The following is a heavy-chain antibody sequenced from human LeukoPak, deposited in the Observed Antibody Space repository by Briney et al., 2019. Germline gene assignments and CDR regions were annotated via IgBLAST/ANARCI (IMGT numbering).Heavy chain of an antibody. V-gene: IGHV4-38-2*02. J-gene: IGHJ4*02. D-gene: IGHD5-12*01. CDR1: GYSISSGYY. CDR2: IYHNGNT. Sequence: SETLSLIYSVSGYSISSGYYWAWIRQPPGKGLEWIGNIYHNGNTYDNPSLKSPVNMSVDTFKNEFSLKVVSMTAADTAVYYCARGSTVDWYYFDYWGQGILVTVSS. CDR3: ARGSTVDWYYFDY.